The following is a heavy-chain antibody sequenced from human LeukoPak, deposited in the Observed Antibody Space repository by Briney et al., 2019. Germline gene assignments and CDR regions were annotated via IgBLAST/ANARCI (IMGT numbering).Heavy chain of an antibody. Sequence: ASEKVSCKVSGYPPTELSMHWVRQAPGKGLECRGGFDPEDGETIYAQKFQGRVTMTEDTSTDTAYMELSSLRSEDTAVYYCATQAPELQGPSLVDAFDIWGQGTMVTVSP. J-gene: IGHJ3*02. CDR2: FDPEDGET. D-gene: IGHD2-15*01. V-gene: IGHV1-24*01. CDR1: GYPPTELS. CDR3: ATQAPELQGPSLVDAFDI.